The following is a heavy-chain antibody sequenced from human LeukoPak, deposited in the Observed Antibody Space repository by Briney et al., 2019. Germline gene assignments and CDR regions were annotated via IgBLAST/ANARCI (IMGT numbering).Heavy chain of an antibody. CDR3: ARVPIEYDAFDI. CDR1: GFTFSRYS. D-gene: IGHD2-2*01. J-gene: IGHJ3*02. Sequence: GGSLRLSCAASGFTFSRYSMNWVRQAPGKGLEWVSYISSSGSTIYYADSVKGRFTISRDNAKNSLYLQMNSLRAEDTAVYYCARVPIEYDAFDIWGQGTMVTVSS. V-gene: IGHV3-48*04. CDR2: ISSSGSTI.